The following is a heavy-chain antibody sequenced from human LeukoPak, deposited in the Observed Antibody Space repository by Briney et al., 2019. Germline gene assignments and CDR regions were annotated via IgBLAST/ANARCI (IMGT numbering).Heavy chain of an antibody. CDR3: AKDAESGYCSSTSCPGGLNWFDP. CDR2: ISGSGCST. J-gene: IGHJ5*02. D-gene: IGHD2-2*01. CDR1: GFTFSIYA. Sequence: GGSLRLSCAPSGFTFSIYAMSWVPRAPGKGLEGVSPISGSGCSTYYAGFVKGRFTISRDNSKNTLYLQMNSLRDEDTDVYYCAKDAESGYCSSTSCPGGLNWFDPWGQGTLVTVSS. V-gene: IGHV3-23*01.